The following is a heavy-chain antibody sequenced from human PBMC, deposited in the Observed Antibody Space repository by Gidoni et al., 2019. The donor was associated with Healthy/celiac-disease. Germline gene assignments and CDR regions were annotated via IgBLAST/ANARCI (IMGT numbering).Heavy chain of an antibody. V-gene: IGHV1-69*06. CDR1: GGPFSSYA. CDR2: IIPIFGTA. D-gene: IGHD2-2*01. J-gene: IGHJ6*02. Sequence: QVQLVQSGAAVKKPGSSVKVSCKASGGPFSSYAISWVRQAPGQGLEWMGGIIPIFGTANYAQKFQGRVTITADKSTSTAYMELSSLRSEDTAVYYCARGRYCSSTSCFPYYYYGMDVWGQGTTVTVSS. CDR3: ARGRYCSSTSCFPYYYYGMDV.